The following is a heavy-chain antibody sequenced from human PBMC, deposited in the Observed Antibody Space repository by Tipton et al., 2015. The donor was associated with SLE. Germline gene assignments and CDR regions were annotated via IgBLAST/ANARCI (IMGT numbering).Heavy chain of an antibody. CDR2: IYPPDSDT. D-gene: IGHD3-3*01. Sequence: QLVQSGEEVKKSGESLKISCKGSGYSFASYWIGPVRQMPEKGLEWMGLIYPPDSDTRYSPSFQGRVTLSVDKSISTAYLQWSSLKASDTAMYYCARVRADFGVVIIYEYWGQGTLVTVSS. CDR1: GYSFASYW. V-gene: IGHV5-51*03. CDR3: ARVRADFGVVIIYEY. J-gene: IGHJ4*02.